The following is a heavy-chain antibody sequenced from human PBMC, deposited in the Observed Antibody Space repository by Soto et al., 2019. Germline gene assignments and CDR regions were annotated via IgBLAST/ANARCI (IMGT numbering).Heavy chain of an antibody. CDR1: GGSISSYY. CDR3: ATMCPSCYAGLAFDI. J-gene: IGHJ3*02. CDR2: IYYSGST. V-gene: IGHV4-59*01. Sequence: QVQLQESGPGLVKPSETLSLTCTVSGGSISSYYWSWIRQPPGKGLEWIGYIYYSGSTNYNPSLKSRVTISVDTSKNQFSLKLSSVTAADTAVYYCATMCPSCYAGLAFDIWGQGTMVTVSS. D-gene: IGHD2-2*01.